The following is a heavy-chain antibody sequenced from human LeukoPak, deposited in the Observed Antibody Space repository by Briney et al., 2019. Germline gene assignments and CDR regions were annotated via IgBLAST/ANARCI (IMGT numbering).Heavy chain of an antibody. J-gene: IGHJ6*02. CDR1: GGTFSSYA. Sequence: ASVKASCKASGGTFSSYAISWVRQAPGQGLEWMGWISAYNGNTNYAQKSQGRVTMTTDTSTSTAYMELRSLRSDDTAVYYCARKGYCGSTSCYGYYYYYGMDVWGQGTTVTVSS. D-gene: IGHD2-2*01. V-gene: IGHV1-18*01. CDR3: ARKGYCGSTSCYGYYYYYGMDV. CDR2: ISAYNGNT.